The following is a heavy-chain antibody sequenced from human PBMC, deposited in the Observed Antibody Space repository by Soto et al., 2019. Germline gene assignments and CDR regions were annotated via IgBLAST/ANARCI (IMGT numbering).Heavy chain of an antibody. D-gene: IGHD6-6*01. CDR1: GGSISSYY. J-gene: IGHJ5*02. Sequence: SETLSLTCTVSGGSISSYYWSWIRQPPEKGLEWIGYIYYSGSTNYNPSLKSRVTISVDTSKNQFSLKLSSVTAADTAVYYCARAARIAAPIWFDPWGQGTLVTVSS. CDR2: IYYSGST. CDR3: ARAARIAAPIWFDP. V-gene: IGHV4-59*01.